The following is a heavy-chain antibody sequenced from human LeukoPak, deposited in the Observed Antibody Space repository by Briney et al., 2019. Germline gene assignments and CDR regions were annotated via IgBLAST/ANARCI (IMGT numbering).Heavy chain of an antibody. Sequence: SETLSFTCAVYGGAFRDHQWSWIRQPPGKGLEWIGDIERRGYTNYNPSLRGRLTLSVDASKNQISLRLTSATAADTAVYYCAKGLRQIWFGELNDAFDIWGQGTMVHVSS. D-gene: IGHD3-10*01. CDR1: GGAFRDHQ. J-gene: IGHJ3*02. CDR3: AKGLRQIWFGELNDAFDI. V-gene: IGHV4-34*01. CDR2: IERRGYT.